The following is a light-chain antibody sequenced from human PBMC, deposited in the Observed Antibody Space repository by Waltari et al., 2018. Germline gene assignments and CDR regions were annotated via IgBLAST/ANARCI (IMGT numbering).Light chain of an antibody. Sequence: QSALTQPASVSGSPGQSITISCTGTSSDVGGYNYPSWYQQHPGKAPKLMIYEVSNRPSGVSNRFSGSKSGNTASLTISGLQAEDEADYYCSSYTSSSTPYVFGTGTKVTVL. J-gene: IGLJ1*01. CDR1: SSDVGGYNY. CDR2: EVS. V-gene: IGLV2-14*01. CDR3: SSYTSSSTPYV.